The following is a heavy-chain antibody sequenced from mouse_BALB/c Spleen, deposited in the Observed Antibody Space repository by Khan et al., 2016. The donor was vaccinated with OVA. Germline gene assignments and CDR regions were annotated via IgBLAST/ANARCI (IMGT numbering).Heavy chain of an antibody. D-gene: IGHD2-14*01. CDR2: INTYTGEP. CDR1: GYTFTNYG. CDR3: ARVGYNGTMNY. Sequence: QIQLVQSGPELMKPGETVKISCKASGYTFTNYGMNWVKQAPGKGLKWMGWINTYTGEPTYADDFKGRFAFSLETSASTAHLQINNLKNEDTATYFCARVGYNGTMNYWGQGTSVTVSS. J-gene: IGHJ4*01. V-gene: IGHV9-3-1*01.